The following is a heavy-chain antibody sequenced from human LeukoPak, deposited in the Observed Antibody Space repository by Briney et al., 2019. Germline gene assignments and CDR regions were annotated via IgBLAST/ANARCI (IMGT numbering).Heavy chain of an antibody. CDR2: MNPNSGNT. CDR3: ARVSPITISDGWFDP. CDR1: GYTFTSYD. V-gene: IGHV1-8*03. D-gene: IGHD3-3*01. J-gene: IGHJ5*02. Sequence: ASVKVSCKASGYTFTSYDINWVRQATGQGLEWMGWMNPNSGNTGYAQKFQGRVTITRNTSISTAYMELSSLRSDDTAVYYCARVSPITISDGWFDPWGQGTLVTVSS.